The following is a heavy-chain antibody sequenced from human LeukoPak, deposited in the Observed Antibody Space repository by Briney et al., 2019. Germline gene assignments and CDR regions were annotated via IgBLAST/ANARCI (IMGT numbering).Heavy chain of an antibody. CDR3: ARGDSSGYYYFDY. CDR1: GFTISSNY. CDR2: IYSGGNT. Sequence: GGSLRLSCAASGFTISSNYMSWVRQAPGKGLEWVSVIYSGGNTYYADSEKGRFTISRDNSKNTLYLQMNSLRAEDTAVYYCARGDSSGYYYFDYWGQGTLVTVSS. J-gene: IGHJ4*02. D-gene: IGHD6-19*01. V-gene: IGHV3-53*01.